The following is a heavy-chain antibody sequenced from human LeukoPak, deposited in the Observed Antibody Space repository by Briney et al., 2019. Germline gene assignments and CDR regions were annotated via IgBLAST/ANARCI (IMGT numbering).Heavy chain of an antibody. J-gene: IGHJ4*02. CDR3: ARVGRAPGLNVDY. Sequence: GGSLRLSCAASGFTFSSYSMNWVRQAPGKGLEWVSYISSSSSTIYYADSVKGRFTISRDNAKNSLYLQMNSLRAEDTAVYYCARVGRAPGLNVDYWGQGTLVTVSS. CDR1: GFTFSSYS. V-gene: IGHV3-48*01. CDR2: ISSSSSTI. D-gene: IGHD3/OR15-3a*01.